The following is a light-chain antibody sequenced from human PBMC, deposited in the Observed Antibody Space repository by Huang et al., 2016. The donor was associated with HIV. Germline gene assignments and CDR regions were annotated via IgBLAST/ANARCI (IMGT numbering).Light chain of an antibody. J-gene: IGKJ2*01. V-gene: IGKV1-39*01. Sequence: DIKMTQYPSSLSASVGDRVTITCRASQSINKYLNWYQQKQGKAPKLLIFAASSLQSGGPARFSGSGSGTDFTITIISLQPDDFATYHCQQSHSAPYTFGQGTKLEIK. CDR1: QSINKY. CDR3: QQSHSAPYT. CDR2: AAS.